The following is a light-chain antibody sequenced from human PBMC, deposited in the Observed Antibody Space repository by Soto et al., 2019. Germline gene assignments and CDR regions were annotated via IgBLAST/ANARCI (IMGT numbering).Light chain of an antibody. CDR2: AAS. Sequence: EIVSTQSPGTLSLSPGERATLSCRASQSVSSYYLAWYQQKPGQAPRLLIYAASSRATGIPDRFSGGGSGTDFTLTISRLEPEEFAVYYCQQCGSSPWTFGQGTKVEIK. V-gene: IGKV3-20*01. J-gene: IGKJ1*01. CDR3: QQCGSSPWT. CDR1: QSVSSYY.